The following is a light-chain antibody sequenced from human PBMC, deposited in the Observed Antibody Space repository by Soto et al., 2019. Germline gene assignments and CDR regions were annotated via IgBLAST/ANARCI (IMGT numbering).Light chain of an antibody. CDR2: GAS. CDR1: QSVSSTY. Sequence: EIVLTQSPGTLSLSPGERATLSCRASQSVSSTYLDWYQQKPGQAPRLLIYGASSRATGIPDRFSGSGSGTDFTLTISRLEPEDFAVYYCQQYDSAPLTFGGGTKVDIK. J-gene: IGKJ4*01. V-gene: IGKV3-20*01. CDR3: QQYDSAPLT.